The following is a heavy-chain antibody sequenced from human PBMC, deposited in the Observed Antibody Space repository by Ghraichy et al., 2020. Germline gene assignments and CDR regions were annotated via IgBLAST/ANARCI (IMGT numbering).Heavy chain of an antibody. V-gene: IGHV4-34*01. CDR3: ARGAKYQLPAFDY. CDR1: GGSFSGYY. J-gene: IGHJ4*02. CDR2: INHSGST. Sequence: SETLSLTCAVYGGSFSGYYWSWIRQPPGKGLEWIGEINHSGSTNYNPSLKSRVTISVDTSKNQFSLKLSSVTAADTADCARGAKYQLPAFDYWGQGTLVTVSS. D-gene: IGHD2-2*01.